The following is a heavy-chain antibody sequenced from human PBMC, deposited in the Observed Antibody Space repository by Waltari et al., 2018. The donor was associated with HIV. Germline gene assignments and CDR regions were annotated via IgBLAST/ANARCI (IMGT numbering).Heavy chain of an antibody. V-gene: IGHV1-2*02. D-gene: IGHD2-15*01. J-gene: IGHJ5*02. CDR2: INPNSGGK. CDR3: ARVVATGWFDP. Sequence: QVQLVQSGAEVKKPGASVKVSCKASGYTFTGYYMHWVRQAPGQGLAWLGWINPNSGGKNYAQKFQGMVTMTRDTSISTAYMELSRLRSDDTAVYYCARVVATGWFDPWGQGTLVTVSS. CDR1: GYTFTGYY.